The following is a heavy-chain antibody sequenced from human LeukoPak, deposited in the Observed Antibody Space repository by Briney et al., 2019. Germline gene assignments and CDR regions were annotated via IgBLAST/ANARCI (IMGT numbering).Heavy chain of an antibody. CDR1: GFTFDDYA. D-gene: IGHD3-16*02. V-gene: IGHV3-9*01. CDR2: ISWNSGSI. CDR3: AKDTDYVWGSYRYRAYDY. J-gene: IGHJ4*02. Sequence: PGGSLRLSCAASGFTFDDYAMHWVRQAPGKGLEWVSGISWNSGSIGYADSVKGRFTISRDNAKNSLYLQMNSLRAEDTAVYYCAKDTDYVWGSYRYRAYDYWGQGTLVTVSS.